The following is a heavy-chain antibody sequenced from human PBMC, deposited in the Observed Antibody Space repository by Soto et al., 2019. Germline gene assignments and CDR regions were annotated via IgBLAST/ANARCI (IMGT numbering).Heavy chain of an antibody. CDR2: INHSGST. Sequence: QVQLQQWGAGLLKPSETLSLTCAVYGGSFSGYYWSWIRQPPGKGLEWIGEINHSGSTNYNPSLKIRVTISGDTSKNQFSLKLSSVTAADTAVYYCARGLLLYYDSSGRPHYYYYGMDVWGQGTTVTVSS. D-gene: IGHD3-22*01. J-gene: IGHJ6*02. CDR1: GGSFSGYY. V-gene: IGHV4-34*01. CDR3: ARGLLLYYDSSGRPHYYYYGMDV.